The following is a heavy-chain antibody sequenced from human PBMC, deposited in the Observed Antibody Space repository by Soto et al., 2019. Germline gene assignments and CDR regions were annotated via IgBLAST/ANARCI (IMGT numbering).Heavy chain of an antibody. D-gene: IGHD3-22*01. CDR3: AKARFDSRGTFFRVGFYDV. CDR2: ISGSGDTA. J-gene: IGHJ4*02. V-gene: IGHV3-23*01. CDR1: GFPFSAYV. Sequence: EVQLLESGGDLVQPGGSLRLSCAASGFPFSAYVMTWVRRAPGRGLEWISAISGSGDTAYYAESVKGRFTISRDNSRNKLYLKMNNLTVENTAVYSCAKARFDSRGTFFRVGFYDVWGRGALVTVST.